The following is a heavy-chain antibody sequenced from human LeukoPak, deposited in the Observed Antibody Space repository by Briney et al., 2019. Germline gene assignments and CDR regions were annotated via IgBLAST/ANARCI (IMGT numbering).Heavy chain of an antibody. Sequence: SVKVSCKASGYTFTSYGISWVRQAPGQGLEWMGGIIPIFGTANYAQKFQGRVTITADESTSTAYMELSSLRSEDTAVYYCARARYAVRGGTNYYYYYYMDVWGKGTTVTISS. J-gene: IGHJ6*03. CDR2: IIPIFGTA. V-gene: IGHV1-69*13. D-gene: IGHD3-10*01. CDR1: GYTFTSYG. CDR3: ARARYAVRGGTNYYYYYYMDV.